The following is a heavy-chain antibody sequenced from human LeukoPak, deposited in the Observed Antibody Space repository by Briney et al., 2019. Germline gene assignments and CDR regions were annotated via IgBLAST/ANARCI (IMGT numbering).Heavy chain of an antibody. CDR3: AKGSASYGMDV. J-gene: IGHJ6*02. CDR2: IWYDGSNK. V-gene: IGHV3-30*02. CDR1: GFTFSSYG. D-gene: IGHD1-26*01. Sequence: QTGGSLRLSCAASGFTFSSYGMHWVRQAPGKGLEWVAVIWYDGSNKYYADSVKGRFTISRDNSKNTLYLQMNSLRAEDTAVYYCAKGSASYGMDVWGQGTTVTVSS.